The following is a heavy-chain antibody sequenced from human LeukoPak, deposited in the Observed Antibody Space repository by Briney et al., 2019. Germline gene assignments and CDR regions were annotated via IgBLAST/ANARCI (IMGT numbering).Heavy chain of an antibody. V-gene: IGHV4-59*01. D-gene: IGHD6-13*01. Sequence: SETLSLTCIVSGRSISSYYWSWIRQSPGKGLEWIGYIYYSGSTNYNPSLKSRVTISVDTSKNQFSLKLSSVTAADTAAYYCARGYSSSWSIWGQGTMVTVSS. CDR3: ARGYSSSWSI. CDR2: IYYSGST. J-gene: IGHJ3*02. CDR1: GRSISSYY.